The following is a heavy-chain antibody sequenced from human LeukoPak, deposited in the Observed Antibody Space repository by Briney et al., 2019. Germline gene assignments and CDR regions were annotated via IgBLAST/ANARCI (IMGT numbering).Heavy chain of an antibody. CDR1: GFTFSSYA. CDR2: ISGSGGST. J-gene: IGHJ4*02. D-gene: IGHD3-22*01. V-gene: IGHV3-23*01. CDR3: AKEGTYYYDSSGYSDY. Sequence: PGGSLRLSCAASGFTFSSYAMSWVRQAPGKGLEWVSAISGSGGSTYYADSVKGRFTISRDNSKNTLYLQMNSLRAEDTAVYYCAKEGTYYYDSSGYSDYWGQGTLVTVSS.